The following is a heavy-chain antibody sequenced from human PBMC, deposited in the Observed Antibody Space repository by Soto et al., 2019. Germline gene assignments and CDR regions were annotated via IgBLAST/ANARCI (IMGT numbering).Heavy chain of an antibody. CDR1: GGSISGRTW. Sequence: SETLSNTCVVSGGSISGRTWWSWVRQAPGKGLEWIGEVFHSGDTTYSPSLRSRVTISVDKSKNQFSLHLNSVTAADTAVYYCTRLIYDSRLNYFYFDLWGQGALVTVSS. CDR2: VFHSGDT. J-gene: IGHJ4*02. V-gene: IGHV4-4*02. CDR3: TRLIYDSRLNYFYFDL. D-gene: IGHD3-22*01.